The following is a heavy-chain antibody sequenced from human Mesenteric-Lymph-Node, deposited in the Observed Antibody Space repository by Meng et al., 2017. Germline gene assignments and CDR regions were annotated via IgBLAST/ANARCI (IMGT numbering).Heavy chain of an antibody. Sequence: QLEQAGPGRVKPSGHRSLRCPVSGDSITSASWWSWFRQPPGKGLEWIGEGYHRGETNYNPSLKSRVDISVDKSKNQFYLSLFSVTAADTAVYYCGRDQGRELINHWGQGTLVTVSS. CDR2: GYHRGET. J-gene: IGHJ4*02. CDR1: GDSITSASW. CDR3: GRDQGRELINH. D-gene: IGHD1-7*01. V-gene: IGHV4-4*02.